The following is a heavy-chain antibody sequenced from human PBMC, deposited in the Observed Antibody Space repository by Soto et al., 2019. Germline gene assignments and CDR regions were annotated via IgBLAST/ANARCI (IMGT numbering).Heavy chain of an antibody. CDR1: GFTFSSYG. J-gene: IGHJ6*03. CDR2: IWYDGSNK. Sequence: GGSLRLSCAASGFTFSSYGMHWVRQAPGKGLEWVAVIWYDGSNKYYADSVKGRFTISRDNSKNTLYLQMNSLRAEDTAVYYCARDKGPGYMDVWGQGTTVTVSS. V-gene: IGHV3-33*01. CDR3: ARDKGPGYMDV.